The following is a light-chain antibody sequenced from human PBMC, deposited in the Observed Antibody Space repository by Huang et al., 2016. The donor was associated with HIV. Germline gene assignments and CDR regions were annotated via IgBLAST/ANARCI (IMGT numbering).Light chain of an antibody. V-gene: IGKV3-15*01. J-gene: IGKJ1*01. Sequence: EIVMTQSPATLSVSPGERATLSCRASQSINTNLAWYQQKPGQGPRLLIHVASTRATGIPARFSGSGSGTEFILTITSLQSEDFAVYYGQQYNNWPPWTFGQGTKVEIK. CDR1: QSINTN. CDR2: VAS. CDR3: QQYNNWPPWT.